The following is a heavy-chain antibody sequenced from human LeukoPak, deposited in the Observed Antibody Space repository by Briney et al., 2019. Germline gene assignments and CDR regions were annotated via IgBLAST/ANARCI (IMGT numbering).Heavy chain of an antibody. J-gene: IGHJ4*02. CDR2: IYYSGST. Sequence: PSETLSLTCTVSGGSISSYYWSWIRQPPGKGLEWIGYIYYSGSTNYNPSLKSRVTISVDTSKNQFSLKLSSVTAADTAVYYCARDMYNWNYALNWGQGTLVTVSS. CDR1: GGSISSYY. CDR3: ARDMYNWNYALN. V-gene: IGHV4-59*12. D-gene: IGHD1-7*01.